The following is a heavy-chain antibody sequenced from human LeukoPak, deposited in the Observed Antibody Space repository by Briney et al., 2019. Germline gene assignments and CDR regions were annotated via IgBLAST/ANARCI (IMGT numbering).Heavy chain of an antibody. CDR1: GFTFSSYG. J-gene: IGHJ6*02. Sequence: GGSLRLSCAASGFTFSSYGMHWVRQAPGKGLEWVAFIRYDGSNKYYADSVKGRFTIARDNSKNTLYLQMNSLRAEDTAVYYCAREWIVVVPPAMTYYYNGMDVWGQGTTVTVSS. CDR2: IRYDGSNK. CDR3: AREWIVVVPPAMTYYYNGMDV. V-gene: IGHV3-30*02. D-gene: IGHD2-2*01.